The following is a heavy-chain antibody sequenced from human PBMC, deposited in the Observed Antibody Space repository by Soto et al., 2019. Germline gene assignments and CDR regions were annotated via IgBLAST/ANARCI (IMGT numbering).Heavy chain of an antibody. V-gene: IGHV4-31*03. CDR2: IYYSGST. D-gene: IGHD2-2*01. Sequence: SETLSLTCTVSGGSITSGGYYWSWIRQHPGKGLEWIGYIYYSGSTYYNPSLKSRVTISVDTSKNQFSLRLSSVTAADTAVYYCAREKVGVVVPMDYNWFDPWGQGTLVTVSS. CDR3: AREKVGVVVPMDYNWFDP. J-gene: IGHJ5*02. CDR1: GGSITSGGYY.